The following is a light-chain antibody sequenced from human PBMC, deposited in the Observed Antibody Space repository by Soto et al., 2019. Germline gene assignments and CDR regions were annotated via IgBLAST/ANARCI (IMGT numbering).Light chain of an antibody. J-gene: IGKJ3*01. CDR3: QEYIQWPPGI. CDR1: QFVSSR. CDR2: DTS. V-gene: IGKV3-15*01. Sequence: DIVVTQSPATLSASPGERVTLSCRASQFVSSRLAWYQRRPGQVPRLLIYDTSTRAPGISARFSGSGSGTEFTLTISSLQSADFAVYYCQEYIQWPPGIFGPGTTVDIK.